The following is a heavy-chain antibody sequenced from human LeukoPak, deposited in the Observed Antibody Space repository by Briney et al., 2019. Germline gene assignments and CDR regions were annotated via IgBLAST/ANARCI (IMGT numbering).Heavy chain of an antibody. J-gene: IGHJ4*02. D-gene: IGHD3-10*01. CDR2: IYYSGST. CDR1: GGSISSSSYY. Sequence: PSETLSLTCTVSGGSISSSSYYWGWIRQPPGKGLEWIGSIYYSGSTYYNPSLKSRVTISVDTSKNQFSLKLSSVTAADTAVYYSARQEPYYYGSGSFDYWGQRTLVTVSS. V-gene: IGHV4-39*01. CDR3: ARQEPYYYGSGSFDY.